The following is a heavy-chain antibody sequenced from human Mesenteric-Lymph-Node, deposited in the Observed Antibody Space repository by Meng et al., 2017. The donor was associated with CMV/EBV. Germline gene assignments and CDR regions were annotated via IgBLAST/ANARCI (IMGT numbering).Heavy chain of an antibody. D-gene: IGHD1-26*01. CDR3: AREGSRVGATKQKDHYFDY. Sequence: GESLKISCAASGFSFSSYNMNWVRQAPGKGLEWVSYISGSGNTIYYADSVKGRFTISKDNGGNSLYLQMNGLRLEDTAVYYCAREGSRVGATKQKDHYFDYWGQGTLVTVSS. CDR1: GFSFSSYN. V-gene: IGHV3-48*01. CDR2: ISGSGNTI. J-gene: IGHJ4*02.